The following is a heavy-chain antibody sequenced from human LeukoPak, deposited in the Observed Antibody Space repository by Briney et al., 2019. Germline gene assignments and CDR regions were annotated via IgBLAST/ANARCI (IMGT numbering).Heavy chain of an antibody. V-gene: IGHV4-30-4*01. CDR2: IYYSGST. CDR3: ARHYDSSGYPFDY. CDR1: GGSISSGDYY. J-gene: IGHJ4*02. Sequence: PPQTLSLTCTVSGGSISSGDYYWSWIRQPPGKGLEWIGYIYYSGSTYYNPSLKSRVTISVDTSKNQFSLKLSSVTAADTAVYYCARHYDSSGYPFDYWGQGTLVTVSS. D-gene: IGHD3-22*01.